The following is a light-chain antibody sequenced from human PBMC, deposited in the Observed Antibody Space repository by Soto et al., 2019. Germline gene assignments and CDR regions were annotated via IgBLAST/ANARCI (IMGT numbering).Light chain of an antibody. V-gene: IGKV1-6*01. J-gene: IGKJ1*01. CDR2: AAS. CDR3: LQDYSYPRT. Sequence: AIQMTQSPSSLSASVGDRVTITCRASQDIRIDLGWYQQRPGKAPKVLIFAASSLRSGVPSRFSGSGSGTDFTLTISSLQPEDFATYYCLQDYSYPRTFGQGTKVEIK. CDR1: QDIRID.